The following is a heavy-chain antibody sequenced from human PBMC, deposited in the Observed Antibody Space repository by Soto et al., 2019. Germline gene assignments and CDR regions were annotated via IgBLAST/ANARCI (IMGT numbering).Heavy chain of an antibody. CDR1: GFTFSSYS. D-gene: IGHD3-22*01. CDR3: ARVGMYYYDSSGYSHDAFDI. V-gene: IGHV3-48*02. CDR2: ISSSSSTI. J-gene: IGHJ3*02. Sequence: ESGGGLVQPGGSLRLSCAASGFTFSSYSMNWVRQAPGKGLEWVSYISSSSSTIYYADSVKGRFTISRDNAKNSLYLQMNSLRDEDTAVYYCARVGMYYYDSSGYSHDAFDIWGQGTMVTVSS.